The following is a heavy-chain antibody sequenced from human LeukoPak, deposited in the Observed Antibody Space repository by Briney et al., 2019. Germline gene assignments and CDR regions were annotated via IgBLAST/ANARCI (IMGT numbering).Heavy chain of an antibody. V-gene: IGHV3-21*01. CDR1: GFTFSSYG. CDR2: ISSSSSYI. CDR3: ARDLSAVAGTYYFDY. J-gene: IGHJ4*02. Sequence: GRSLRLSCAASGFTFSSYGMHWVRQAPGKGLEWVSSISSSSSYIYYADSVKGRFTISRDNAKNSLYLQMNSLRAEDTAVYYCARDLSAVAGTYYFDYWGQGTLVTVSS. D-gene: IGHD6-19*01.